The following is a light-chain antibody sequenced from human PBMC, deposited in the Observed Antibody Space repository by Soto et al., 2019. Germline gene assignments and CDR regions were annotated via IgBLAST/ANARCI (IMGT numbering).Light chain of an antibody. Sequence: EIVMTQSPATLSVSPGERATLSCRASQSVSSNLARYQQKPGQAPRLLIYGASTRATGIPARFSGSESGTEFTLTISRLQSEDFEVYYCQQYNNWPPWTFGQGTKVEIK. CDR3: QQYNNWPPWT. V-gene: IGKV3-15*01. CDR1: QSVSSN. J-gene: IGKJ1*01. CDR2: GAS.